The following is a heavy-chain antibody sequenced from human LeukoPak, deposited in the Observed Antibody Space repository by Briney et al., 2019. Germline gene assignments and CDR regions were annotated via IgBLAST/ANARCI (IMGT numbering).Heavy chain of an antibody. Sequence: PSETLSLTCTVSGGSISSSSYYWGWIRQPPGKGLEWIGSIYYSGSTYYNPSLKSRVTISVDTSKNQFSLKLSSVTAADTAVYYCASTPRGYSCGYFYWFDPWGQGTLVTVSS. CDR1: GGSISSSSYY. V-gene: IGHV4-39*01. CDR3: ASTPRGYSCGYFYWFDP. J-gene: IGHJ5*02. D-gene: IGHD5-18*01. CDR2: IYYSGST.